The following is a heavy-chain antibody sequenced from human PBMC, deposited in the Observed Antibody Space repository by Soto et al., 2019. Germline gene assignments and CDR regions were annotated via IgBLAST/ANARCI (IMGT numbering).Heavy chain of an antibody. J-gene: IGHJ4*02. CDR1: GFTFSSYG. CDR2: ISYDGSNK. Sequence: GGSLRLSCAASGFTFSSYGMHWVRQAPGKGLEWVAVISYDGSNKYYADSVKGRFTISRDNSKNTLYLQMNSLRAEDTAVYYCAKDQIAVAGKPPCADYWGQGTLVTVSS. CDR3: AKDQIAVAGKPPCADY. D-gene: IGHD6-19*01. V-gene: IGHV3-30*18.